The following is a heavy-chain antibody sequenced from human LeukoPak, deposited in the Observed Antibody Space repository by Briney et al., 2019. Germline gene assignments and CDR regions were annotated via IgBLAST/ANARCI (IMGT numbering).Heavy chain of an antibody. CDR2: ISAYNGNT. J-gene: IGHJ3*02. CDR1: GYTFITYG. CDR3: ARGYSRFGESTDAFDI. V-gene: IGHV1-18*01. Sequence: ASVKVSCKASGYTFITYGMSWVRQAPGQGLEWMGWISAYNGNTNYAQKFQGRVTITTERTTRKAYMEMRRLRSDDTAVYYCARGYSRFGESTDAFDIWGQGTMVTVSS. D-gene: IGHD3-10*01.